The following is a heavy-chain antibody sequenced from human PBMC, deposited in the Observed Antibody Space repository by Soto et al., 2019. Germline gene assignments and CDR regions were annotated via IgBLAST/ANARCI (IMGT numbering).Heavy chain of an antibody. V-gene: IGHV1-2*02. CDR2: INPNSGGT. CDR1: GYTFTNYY. CDR3: ARQLAYCGGDCYTEPIDY. Sequence: ASVKVSCKASGYTFTNYYMHWVRQAPGQGLEWMGWINPNSGGTKYAQKFQGRVTMTRDTSISTAYMDLSRLRSDDTAVYYCARQLAYCGGDCYTEPIDYWGQGTLVT. J-gene: IGHJ4*02. D-gene: IGHD2-21*02.